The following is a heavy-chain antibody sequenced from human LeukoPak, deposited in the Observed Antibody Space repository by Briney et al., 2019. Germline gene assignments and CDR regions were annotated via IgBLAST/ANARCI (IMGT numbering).Heavy chain of an antibody. CDR3: ARGAYSFDT. J-gene: IGHJ3*02. CDR2: IYYSGNT. CDR1: GGSISSSGYY. V-gene: IGHV4-39*07. D-gene: IGHD2-21*01. Sequence: PSETLSLTCTVSGGSISSSGYYWAWIRQPPGKGLECIGSIYYSGNTNYNPSLKSRVTISLDTSKNQFSLNLTSVTAADTAVYYCARGAYSFDTWGQGTVVTVSS.